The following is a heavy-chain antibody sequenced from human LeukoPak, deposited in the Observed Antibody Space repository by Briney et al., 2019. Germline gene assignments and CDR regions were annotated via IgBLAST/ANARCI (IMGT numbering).Heavy chain of an antibody. CDR2: ISGMGGRT. Sequence: GGSLRLSCADSGFTFTTYGMTWVRQAPGKGLESVAVISGMGGRTYYADSVKGRFTISRDNSDNTLYLQMNSLRVEDTAVYYCAKTVADHDYWGQGTLVTVSS. J-gene: IGHJ4*02. V-gene: IGHV3-23*01. D-gene: IGHD6-19*01. CDR1: GFTFTTYG. CDR3: AKTVADHDY.